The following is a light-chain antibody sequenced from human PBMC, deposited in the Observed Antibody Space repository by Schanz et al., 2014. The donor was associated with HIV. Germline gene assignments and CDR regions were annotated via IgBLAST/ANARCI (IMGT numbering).Light chain of an antibody. Sequence: ETVLTQSPGSLSLSPGDRATLSCRASQSLTTNYLAWYQQKLGQAPRLLIYGASSRATGIPDRFSGSGSSTDFTLTISRLEPEDSAVYYCQQYGSSPTFGQGTKVEIK. J-gene: IGKJ1*01. CDR3: QQYGSSPT. V-gene: IGKV3-20*01. CDR2: GAS. CDR1: QSLTTNY.